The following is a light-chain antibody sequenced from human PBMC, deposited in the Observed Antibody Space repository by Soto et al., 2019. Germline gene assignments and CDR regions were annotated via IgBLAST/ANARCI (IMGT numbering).Light chain of an antibody. CDR3: QQYSSSRT. J-gene: IGKJ1*01. V-gene: IGKV3-20*01. CDR2: GGS. Sequence: DIVLTQSPGTLSLSPGERATLSCRASQSVSSNHLAWYQQKPGQAPRLLIYGGSSRVTGIPVRFSGSGSETDFTLTITRLEPEDFAVYYCQQYSSSRTFGQGTKVDIK. CDR1: QSVSSNH.